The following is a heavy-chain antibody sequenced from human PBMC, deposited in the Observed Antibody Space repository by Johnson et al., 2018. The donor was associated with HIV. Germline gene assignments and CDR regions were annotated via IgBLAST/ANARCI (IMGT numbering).Heavy chain of an antibody. CDR3: ARDPYYDFLTGPRDAFDI. V-gene: IGHV3-13*01. CDR2: IGSAGDT. D-gene: IGHD3-9*01. CDR1: GFTFSDYD. Sequence: VQLVESGGGLVQPGGSLSLSCAASGFTFSDYDMHWVRQATGEGLEWVSAIGSAGDTYYPGSVKGRFTISRENAKNSLYLQMNSLRAGDTAVYYCARDPYYDFLTGPRDAFDIWGQGTMVTVSS. J-gene: IGHJ3*02.